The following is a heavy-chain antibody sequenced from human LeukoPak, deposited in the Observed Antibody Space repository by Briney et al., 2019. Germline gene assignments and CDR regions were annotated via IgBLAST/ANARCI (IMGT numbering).Heavy chain of an antibody. J-gene: IGHJ4*02. CDR1: GFXFSSYA. CDR3: AKDRGGGFDY. Sequence: GGSLRLSCAASGFXFSSYAMTWVRQAPGKGPEWVSAISGSGGGTYYADSVKGRFTISRDNSKNTLYLQMNSLRAEDTAVYYCAKDRGGGFDYWGQGTLVTVSS. V-gene: IGHV3-23*01. D-gene: IGHD3-10*01. CDR2: ISGSGGGT.